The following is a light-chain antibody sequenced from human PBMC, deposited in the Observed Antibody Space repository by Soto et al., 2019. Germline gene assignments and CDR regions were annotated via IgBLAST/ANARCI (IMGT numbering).Light chain of an antibody. Sequence: EIVLTQSPGTLSLSPGQTATLSCRASQTSGRTYLAWYQQKPGQAPRLLIFGTSSRATGIPDRFSGSGSGTDFTLSISRLEPEDFAVYYCQQYASSTLLTFGGGTKVEIK. V-gene: IGKV3-20*01. CDR3: QQYASSTLLT. CDR2: GTS. J-gene: IGKJ4*01. CDR1: QTSGRTY.